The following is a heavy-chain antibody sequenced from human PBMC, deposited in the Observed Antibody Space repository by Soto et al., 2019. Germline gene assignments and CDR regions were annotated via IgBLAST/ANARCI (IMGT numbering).Heavy chain of an antibody. D-gene: IGHD4-17*01. CDR3: ARGDFGDYRTCDY. J-gene: IGHJ4*02. Sequence: QVQLLQSGAELKKPGASVKVSCKTSGYTFDIYGITWLRQAPGQGLEWVGGISAHNSVTHYSQNXXXXXXXXXXXXXXXXXXXXXXXXSXXXXXXXXARGDFGDYRTCDYWGQGTLVTVSS. V-gene: IGHV1-18*01. CDR2: ISAHNSVT. CDR1: GYTFDIYG.